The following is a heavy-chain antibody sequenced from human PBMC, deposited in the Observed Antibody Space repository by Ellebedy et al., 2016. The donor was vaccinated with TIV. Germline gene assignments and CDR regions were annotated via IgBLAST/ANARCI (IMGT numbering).Heavy chain of an antibody. Sequence: GESLKISCAASGFTFSTYWMSWVRQAPGKGLEWMANIKQDGSAKYYVDSVKGRITISRDNAKNSLYLQLNSLRAEDTAVYFCARIDSTTWSPFDYWGQGTLVTVAS. J-gene: IGHJ4*02. CDR3: ARIDSTTWSPFDY. D-gene: IGHD6-13*01. V-gene: IGHV3-7*01. CDR1: GFTFSTYW. CDR2: IKQDGSAK.